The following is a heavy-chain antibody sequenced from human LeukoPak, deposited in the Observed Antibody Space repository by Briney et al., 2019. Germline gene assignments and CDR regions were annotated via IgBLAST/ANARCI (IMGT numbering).Heavy chain of an antibody. CDR1: AGTFSSYA. Sequence: SVNVACKASAGTFSSYAISCVRHPPGHGLEWMGGIIPIFGTANYAQKFQGRVMITADDSTSTAYMELSSLRSEDTAVYYCARLYSSSWCNWFDPWGQGTLVTVSS. J-gene: IGHJ5*02. CDR2: IIPIFGTA. D-gene: IGHD6-13*01. V-gene: IGHV1-69*13. CDR3: ARLYSSSWCNWFDP.